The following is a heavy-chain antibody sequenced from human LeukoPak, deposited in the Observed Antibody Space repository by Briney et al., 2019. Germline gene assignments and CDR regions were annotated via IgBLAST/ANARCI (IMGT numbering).Heavy chain of an antibody. CDR1: GGSMSSYY. V-gene: IGHV4-59*01. CDR3: ARSGNYAAHGDY. D-gene: IGHD1-7*01. J-gene: IGHJ4*02. Sequence: PSETLSLTCAVSGGSMSSYYWSWIRQPPGKGLEWIGYIYYSGATNYNPSLKSRVTISVDTSKNQFSLNMSSVTAADTAVYYCARSGNYAAHGDYWGQGALVTVSS. CDR2: IYYSGAT.